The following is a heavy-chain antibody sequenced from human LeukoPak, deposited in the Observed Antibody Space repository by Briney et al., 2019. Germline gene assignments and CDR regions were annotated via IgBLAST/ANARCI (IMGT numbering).Heavy chain of an antibody. V-gene: IGHV3-11*04. Sequence: LSLTCTVSGDSIIGYYWGWIRQAPGKGLEWVSYISSSGSTIYYADSVKGRFTISRDNAKNSLYLQMNSLRAEDTAVYYCAELGITMIGGVWGKGTTVTISS. CDR3: AELGITMIGGV. J-gene: IGHJ6*04. CDR1: GDSIIGYY. D-gene: IGHD3-10*02. CDR2: ISSSGSTI.